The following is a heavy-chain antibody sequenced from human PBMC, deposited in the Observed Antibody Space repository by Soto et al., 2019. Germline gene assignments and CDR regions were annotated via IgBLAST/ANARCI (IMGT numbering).Heavy chain of an antibody. CDR1: GYTFTSYG. Sequence: ASVKVSCKASGYTFTSYGIHWVRQAPGQRLEGMVWINAANGDTKYSPKFQGRVTITRDTSASTAYMELSSLRSEGTAVYYCVRRHVSATGIDWFDPGGQGTLVTVSS. V-gene: IGHV1-3*01. J-gene: IGHJ5*02. D-gene: IGHD6-13*01. CDR3: VRRHVSATGIDWFDP. CDR2: INAANGDT.